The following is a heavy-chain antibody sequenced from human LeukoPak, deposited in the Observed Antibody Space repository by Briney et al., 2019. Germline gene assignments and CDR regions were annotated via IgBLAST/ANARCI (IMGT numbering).Heavy chain of an antibody. D-gene: IGHD5-18*01. CDR3: ARGGYSYGYYFDY. Sequence: SETLSLTCAVSGGSISSGGYSWSWIRQPPGTGLEWIGYIYHSGSTYYNPSLKSRVTISVDRSKNQFSLKLSSVTAADTAVYYCARGGYSYGYYFDYWGQGTLVTVSS. J-gene: IGHJ4*02. V-gene: IGHV4-30-2*01. CDR1: GGSISSGGYS. CDR2: IYHSGST.